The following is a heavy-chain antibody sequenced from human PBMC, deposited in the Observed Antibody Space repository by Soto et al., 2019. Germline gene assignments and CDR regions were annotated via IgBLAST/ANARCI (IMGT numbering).Heavy chain of an antibody. D-gene: IGHD3-10*01. V-gene: IGHV4-59*01. J-gene: IGHJ6*02. CDR3: AREVRFGEQPYYYYGMDV. CDR1: GGSISSYY. Sequence: PSETLSLTCTVSGGSISSYYWSWIRQPPGKGLEWIGYIYYSGSTNYNPSLKSRVTISVDTSKNQFSLKLSSVIAADTAVYYCAREVRFGEQPYYYYGMDVWGQGTTVTVSS. CDR2: IYYSGST.